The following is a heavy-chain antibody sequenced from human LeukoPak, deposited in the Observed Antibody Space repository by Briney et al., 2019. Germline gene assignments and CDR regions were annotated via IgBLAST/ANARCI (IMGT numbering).Heavy chain of an antibody. Sequence: SETLSLTCAVYGGSFSGYYWSWIPHPPGKGREGIGEINHSGSTNYNPSLKSRVTISVDTSKNQFSLKLSSVTAADTAVYYCARADDRMDDAFDIWGQGTMVTVSS. CDR1: GGSFSGYY. CDR3: ARADDRMDDAFDI. J-gene: IGHJ3*02. D-gene: IGHD3-22*01. CDR2: INHSGST. V-gene: IGHV4-34*01.